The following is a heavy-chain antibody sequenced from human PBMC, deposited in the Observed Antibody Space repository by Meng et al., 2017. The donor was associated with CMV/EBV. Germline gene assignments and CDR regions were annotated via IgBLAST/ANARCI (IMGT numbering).Heavy chain of an antibody. J-gene: IGHJ5*02. Sequence: GQPVESGSEVKKPGASVKVSCKASGYTFTGYYMHWVRQAPGQGLEWMGWINPNSGGTNYAQKFQGRVTMTRDTSISTAYMELSRLRSDDTAVYYCARGPLGEYSNYDAPWGQGTLVTVSS. CDR1: GYTFTGYY. D-gene: IGHD4-11*01. CDR3: ARGPLGEYSNYDAP. CDR2: INPNSGGT. V-gene: IGHV1-2*02.